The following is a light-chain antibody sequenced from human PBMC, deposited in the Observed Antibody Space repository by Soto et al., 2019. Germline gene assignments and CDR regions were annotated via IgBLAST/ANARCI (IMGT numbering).Light chain of an antibody. J-gene: IGKJ1*01. V-gene: IGKV1-5*03. CDR3: QHYNSYSEA. Sequence: DIQMTQSPSNLSGSVGDRVTITCRASQTISSWLAWYQQKPGKAPKLLIYKASTLKSGVPSRFSGSGSGTEFTLTISSLQPDDFATYYCQHYNSYSEAFGQGTK. CDR2: KAS. CDR1: QTISSW.